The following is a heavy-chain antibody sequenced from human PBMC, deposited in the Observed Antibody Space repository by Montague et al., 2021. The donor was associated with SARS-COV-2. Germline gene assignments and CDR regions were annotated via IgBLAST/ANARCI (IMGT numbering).Heavy chain of an antibody. Sequence: SETLSLTCHVYGASFSGYYWSWVRQSPGKGLEWIGEVIHSGTTNXNPSLKGRVTISIDSSNDRFSLRLTSLTAADTGVYYCASGELFYYGSGNYYRSALDDWGQGTTATVSS. V-gene: IGHV4-34*12. CDR1: GASFSGYY. CDR3: ASGELFYYGSGNYYRSALDD. CDR2: VIHSGTT. D-gene: IGHD3-10*01. J-gene: IGHJ6*02.